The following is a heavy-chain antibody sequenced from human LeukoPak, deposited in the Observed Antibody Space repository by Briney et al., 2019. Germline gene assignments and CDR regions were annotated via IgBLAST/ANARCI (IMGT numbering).Heavy chain of an antibody. CDR1: GGTFSSYA. V-gene: IGHV1-69*04. CDR3: ARDSSGSCSGGSCYPY. J-gene: IGHJ4*02. CDR2: IIPILGIA. Sequence: GASVNVSCKSSGGTFSSYAISWVRQPPGQGLEWMGRIIPILGIANYAQKFQGRVTITADKSTSTAYMELSSLRSEETAVYYCARDSSGSCSGGSCYPYWGQGTLVTVSS. D-gene: IGHD2-15*01.